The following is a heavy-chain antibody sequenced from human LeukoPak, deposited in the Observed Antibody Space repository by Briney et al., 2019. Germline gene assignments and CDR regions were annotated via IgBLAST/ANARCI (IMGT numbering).Heavy chain of an antibody. Sequence: PSETLSLTCTVSGVSISPYYWSWIRQPAGKGLEWIGRIYTSGSSNYNPSLKSRVTMSIDTSKNQFSLKLSSVTAADTAVYHCARVSCTSASCSYYYYMDVWGKGTTVTVSS. D-gene: IGHD2-2*01. CDR3: ARVSCTSASCSYYYYMDV. CDR2: IYTSGSS. J-gene: IGHJ6*03. V-gene: IGHV4-4*07. CDR1: GVSISPYY.